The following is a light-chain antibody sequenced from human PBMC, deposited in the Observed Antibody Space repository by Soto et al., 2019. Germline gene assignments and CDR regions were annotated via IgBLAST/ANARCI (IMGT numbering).Light chain of an antibody. V-gene: IGKV3-20*01. CDR2: GAS. Sequence: EIVLTQSPGTLSLSPGERATLSCRASQSVSSSYLAWYQQKPGQAPRLLIYGASSRATGIPDRFSGSGSGTDFTLTISRLEPEDFAVCYCQQYGSSPLYTFGEGTKLEIK. CDR3: QQYGSSPLYT. J-gene: IGKJ2*01. CDR1: QSVSSSY.